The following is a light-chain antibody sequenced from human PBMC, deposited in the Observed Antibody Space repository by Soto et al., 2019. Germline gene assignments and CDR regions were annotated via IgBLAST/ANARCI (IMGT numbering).Light chain of an antibody. CDR1: QGISSY. Sequence: DIQLTQSPSFLSASVGDRVTITCRASQGISSYLSWYQQKPGKAPKILIYAASTLQTGVPSRFSGSGSGTDFTLTISSLQPEDFATYYCQQYNSYSRTFGQGTKVDIK. CDR3: QQYNSYSRT. J-gene: IGKJ1*01. CDR2: AAS. V-gene: IGKV1-9*01.